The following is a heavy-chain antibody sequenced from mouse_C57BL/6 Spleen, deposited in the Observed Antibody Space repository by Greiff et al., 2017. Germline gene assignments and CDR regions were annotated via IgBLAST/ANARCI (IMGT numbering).Heavy chain of an antibody. CDR1: GYSITSGYY. J-gene: IGHJ3*01. CDR2: ISYDGSN. V-gene: IGHV3-6*01. Sequence: VQLKQSGPGLVKPSQSLSLTCSVTGYSITSGYYWNWIRQFPGNKLEWMGYISYDGSNNYNPSLKNRISITRDTSKNQFFLQLNSVTTEDTATYYCAISAYWGQGTLVTVSA. CDR3: AISAY.